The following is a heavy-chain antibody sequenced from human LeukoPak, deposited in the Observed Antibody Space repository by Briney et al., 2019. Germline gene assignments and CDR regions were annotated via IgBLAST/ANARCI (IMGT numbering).Heavy chain of an antibody. CDR3: ARPRVWYCSSTSCPRDYMDV. Sequence: HPGGSLRLSCAASGFTFSSYSMNWVRQAPGKGLEWVSYISSSSSTIYYADSVKGRFTISRDNAKNSLYLQMNSLRAEDTAVYYCARPRVWYCSSTSCPRDYMDVWGKGTTVTVSS. CDR1: GFTFSSYS. V-gene: IGHV3-48*04. CDR2: ISSSSSTI. D-gene: IGHD2-2*01. J-gene: IGHJ6*03.